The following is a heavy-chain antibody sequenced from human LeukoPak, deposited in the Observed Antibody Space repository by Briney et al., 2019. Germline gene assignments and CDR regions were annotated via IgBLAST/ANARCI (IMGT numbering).Heavy chain of an antibody. CDR1: GYTFTSYG. Sequence: ASVKVSCKASGYTFTSYGISWVRQAPGQGLEWMGWINPNSGGTNYAQKFQGRVTMTRDTSISTAYMELSRLRSDDTAVYYCARSFIAVAGTPFWGQGTLVTVSS. CDR2: INPNSGGT. J-gene: IGHJ4*02. CDR3: ARSFIAVAGTPF. D-gene: IGHD6-19*01. V-gene: IGHV1-2*02.